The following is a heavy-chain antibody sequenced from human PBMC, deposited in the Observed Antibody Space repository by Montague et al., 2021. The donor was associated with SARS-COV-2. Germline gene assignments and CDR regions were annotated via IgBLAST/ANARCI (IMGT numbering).Heavy chain of an antibody. CDR1: GDSISSDY. V-gene: IGHV4-59*08. Sequence: SETLSLTCTVSGDSISSDYWSWIRQSPGKGLEWIGYINHSGSTNYNPSLKSRVTISIDTSKNQFSLKLNSVTAADTAVFYCARTKVGGRYYYGTYYYHYDMDVWGQGTTVTVSS. J-gene: IGHJ6*02. CDR3: ARTKVGGRYYYGTYYYHYDMDV. CDR2: INHSGST. D-gene: IGHD1-26*01.